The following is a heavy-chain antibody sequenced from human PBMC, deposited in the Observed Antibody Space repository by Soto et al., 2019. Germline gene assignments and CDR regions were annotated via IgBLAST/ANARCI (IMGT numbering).Heavy chain of an antibody. J-gene: IGHJ5*02. V-gene: IGHV1-69*13. CDR2: IIPIFGTA. D-gene: IGHD3-3*01. Sequence: GASVKVSCKASGGTFSSYAISWVRQAPGQGLEWMGGIIPIFGTANYAQKFQGRVTITADESTSTAYMELSSLRSEDTAVYYCARVAPRVNYDFWRADYNWFDPWGQGTLVTVSS. CDR1: GGTFSSYA. CDR3: ARVAPRVNYDFWRADYNWFDP.